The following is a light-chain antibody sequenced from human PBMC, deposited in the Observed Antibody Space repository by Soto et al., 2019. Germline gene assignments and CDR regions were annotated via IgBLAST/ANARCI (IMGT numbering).Light chain of an antibody. CDR1: QSIRNY. CDR3: QQRYNWPPIT. V-gene: IGKV3-11*01. J-gene: IGKJ5*01. Sequence: EIVLTQSPATLSLSPGERATRSCRASQSIRNYLAWYQQKPGQAPRLLIYDASNRATGIPARFSGSGSGTDFTLTISSLEPEDFAVYYCQQRYNWPPITFGQGHDWRL. CDR2: DAS.